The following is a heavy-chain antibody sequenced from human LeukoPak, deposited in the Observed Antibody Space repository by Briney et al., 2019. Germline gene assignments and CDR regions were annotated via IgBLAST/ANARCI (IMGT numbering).Heavy chain of an antibody. Sequence: ASVKVSCKASGGTFSSYAISWVRQAPGQGLEWMGRIIPIFGTANYAQKFQGRVTITTDESTSTAYMELSSLRFEDTAVYYCAREGRGYSYGQVESWFDPWGQGTLVTVSS. CDR3: AREGRGYSYGQVESWFDP. CDR1: GGTFSSYA. V-gene: IGHV1-69*05. J-gene: IGHJ5*02. D-gene: IGHD5-18*01. CDR2: IIPIFGTA.